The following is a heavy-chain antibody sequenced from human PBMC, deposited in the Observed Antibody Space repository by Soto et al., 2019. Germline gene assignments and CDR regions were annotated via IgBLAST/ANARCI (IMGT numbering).Heavy chain of an antibody. V-gene: IGHV4-34*02. CDR1: GGSFSGYY. Sequence: QVQLQQWGAGLLKPSETLSLTCAVYGGSFSGYYWRWIRQPPGKGLEWIGEINHRGRTNYNPSLKSRVTRSVDASKIHLSLRMTSGTAEARAIYYCARVNEYWVQGTLVTVSS. J-gene: IGHJ4*02. CDR3: ARVNEY. CDR2: INHRGRT. D-gene: IGHD6-6*01.